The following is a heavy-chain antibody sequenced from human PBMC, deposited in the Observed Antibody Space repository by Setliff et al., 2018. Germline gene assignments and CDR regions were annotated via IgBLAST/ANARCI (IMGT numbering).Heavy chain of an antibody. V-gene: IGHV1-46*01. D-gene: IGHD5-18*01. CDR3: ARAPLESGYNYGQGHYFDY. J-gene: IGHJ4*02. Sequence: ASVKVSCKASGYTLTNYYMHWVRQAPGQGLEWMGIINPSGGLTRYAQKFQGKVTMTRDTSTSTVYVELSSLRSEDTAVYYCARAPLESGYNYGQGHYFDYWGQGTLVTVSS. CDR2: INPSGGLT. CDR1: GYTLTNYY.